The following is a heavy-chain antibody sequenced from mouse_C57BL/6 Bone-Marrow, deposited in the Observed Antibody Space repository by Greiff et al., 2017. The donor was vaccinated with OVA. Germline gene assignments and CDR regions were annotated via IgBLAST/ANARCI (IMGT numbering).Heavy chain of an antibody. J-gene: IGHJ2*01. V-gene: IGHV14-4*01. CDR1: GFNIKDDY. CDR3: TTGYTPDY. Sequence: EVKLQQSGAELVRPGASVKLSCTASGFNIKDDYMHWVKQRPEQGLEWIGWIDPENGDTESASKFQGKATITADTSSNTAYLQLSSLTSEDTAVYYCTTGYTPDYWGQGTTLTVSS. CDR2: IDPENGDT. D-gene: IGHD1-2*01.